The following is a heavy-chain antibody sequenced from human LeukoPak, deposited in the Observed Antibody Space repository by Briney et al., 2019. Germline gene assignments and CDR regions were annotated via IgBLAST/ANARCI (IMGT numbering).Heavy chain of an antibody. V-gene: IGHV3-23*01. CDR3: AKHGWSYDYYYYMDV. Sequence: QPGGSLRLSCAASGFTFSSYAMSWVRQAPGKGLEWVSVISGSGGSTYYADSVKGRFTISRDNSKNTLYLQMNSLRAEDTAVYYCAKHGWSYDYYYYMDVWGKGTTVTVSS. J-gene: IGHJ6*03. D-gene: IGHD6-19*01. CDR2: ISGSGGST. CDR1: GFTFSSYA.